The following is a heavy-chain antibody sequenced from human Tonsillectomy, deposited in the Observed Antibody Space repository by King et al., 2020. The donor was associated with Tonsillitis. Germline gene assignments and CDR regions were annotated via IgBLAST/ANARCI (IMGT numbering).Heavy chain of an antibody. V-gene: IGHV4-61*01. J-gene: IGHJ3*02. Sequence: VQLQESGPGLVKPSETLSLTCTVSGGSVSSSSYYWSWIRQPPGKGLEWIGQIFYSGSTNYNPSLKSRVTISVDTSKNQFSLKLSSVTAADTAIYYCARDRKRGYSYGITHDAFDIWGQGTMLTVSS. D-gene: IGHD5-18*01. CDR1: GGSVSSSSYY. CDR2: IFYSGST. CDR3: ARDRKRGYSYGITHDAFDI.